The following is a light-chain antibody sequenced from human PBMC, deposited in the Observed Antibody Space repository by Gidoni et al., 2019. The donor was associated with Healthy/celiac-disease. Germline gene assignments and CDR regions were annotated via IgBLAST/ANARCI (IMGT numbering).Light chain of an antibody. CDR2: AAS. Sequence: IQITHSPSSVSVSVGDRVTITCRASQGISSWLAWSQQKTGKAPKLLIYAASSLQSGAPSRFSGSGSGTDFTLTISSLQPEDFATYYCQQANSFPSTFGQGTKLEIK. J-gene: IGKJ2*01. V-gene: IGKV1-12*02. CDR3: QQANSFPST. CDR1: QGISSW.